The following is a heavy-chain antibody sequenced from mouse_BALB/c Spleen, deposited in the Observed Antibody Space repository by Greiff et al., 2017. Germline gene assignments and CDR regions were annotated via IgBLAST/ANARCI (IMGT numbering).Heavy chain of an antibody. CDR2: LDPETGGT. CDR3: TRSRGNYYAMDY. CDR1: GYTFTDYE. Sequence: QVQLQQSGAELVRPGASVTLSCKASGYTFTDYEMHWVKQTPVHGLEWIGALDPETGGTAYNQKFKGKATLTADKSSSTAYMELRSLTSEDSAVYYCTRSRGNYYAMDYWGQGTSVTVSS. V-gene: IGHV1-15*01. J-gene: IGHJ4*01. D-gene: IGHD2-1*01.